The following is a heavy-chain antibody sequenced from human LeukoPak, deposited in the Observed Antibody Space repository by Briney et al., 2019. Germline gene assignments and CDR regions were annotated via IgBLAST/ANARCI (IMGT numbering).Heavy chain of an antibody. Sequence: PSETLPLTCTVSGDSVSSTNYYWGWIRQPPGRGLEWIASIRYSESAYYSPSLKSRATISVDTSKNQFSLRLRSLTATDTAVYYCATQDSSHYWGQGTLVTVSS. V-gene: IGHV4-39*01. J-gene: IGHJ4*02. CDR2: IRYSESA. CDR3: ATQDSSHY. D-gene: IGHD3-22*01. CDR1: GDSVSSTNYY.